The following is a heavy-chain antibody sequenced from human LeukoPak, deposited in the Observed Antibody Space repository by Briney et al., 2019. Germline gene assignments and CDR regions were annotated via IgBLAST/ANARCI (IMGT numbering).Heavy chain of an antibody. D-gene: IGHD3-22*01. CDR3: VRLRRNSDSSGYYYYYDY. V-gene: IGHV3-21*01. CDR2: INRGATHI. J-gene: IGHJ4*02. Sequence: GGYLTLSCAASQFTFSSYSMNWVRQAPGKGLEWVSSINRGATHIYYADSLRGRFIISRDDAKNSLYLQMNSLRAEDTAVYYCVRLRRNSDSSGYYYYYDYWGQGTLVTVSS. CDR1: QFTFSSYS.